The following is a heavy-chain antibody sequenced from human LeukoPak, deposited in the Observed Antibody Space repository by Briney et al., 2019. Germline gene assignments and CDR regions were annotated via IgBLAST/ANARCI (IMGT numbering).Heavy chain of an antibody. V-gene: IGHV4-59*11. CDR2: IYYSGST. J-gene: IGHJ4*02. CDR1: GGSISSHY. CDR3: ARASPSHYDFWSGYYQYYFDY. D-gene: IGHD3-3*01. Sequence: PSETLSLTCTVSGGSISSHYWSWIRQPPGKGLEWIGYIYYSGSTNYNPSLKSRVTISVGTSKNQFSLKLSSVTAADTAVYYCARASPSHYDFWSGYYQYYFDYWGQGTLVTASS.